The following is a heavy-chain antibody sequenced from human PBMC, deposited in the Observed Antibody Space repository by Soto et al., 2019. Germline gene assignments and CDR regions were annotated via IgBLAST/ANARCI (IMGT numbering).Heavy chain of an antibody. Sequence: QVQLQESGPGLVKPSETLSLTCTVSGGSISSYYWSWIRQPPGKGLEWIGYIYYSGSTNYNPSLKGRVTISVDTSTNQCSLELSSVTAADTAVYYCARVRVQLGDAFDIWGQGTMVTVSS. V-gene: IGHV4-59*01. CDR1: GGSISSYY. D-gene: IGHD1-1*01. J-gene: IGHJ3*02. CDR3: ARVRVQLGDAFDI. CDR2: IYYSGST.